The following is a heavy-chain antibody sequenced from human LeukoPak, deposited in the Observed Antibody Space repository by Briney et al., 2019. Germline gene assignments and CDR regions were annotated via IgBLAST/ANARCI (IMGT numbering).Heavy chain of an antibody. V-gene: IGHV4-4*02. CDR2: IYHSGST. Sequence: SETLSLTCAVSGGSISSSNWWSWVREPPGKGLEWIGEIYHSGSTYYNPSLKSRVTISVDTSKNQFSLKLSSVTAADTAVYYCARVTQWLAPLSFDYWGQGTLVTVSS. CDR3: ARVTQWLAPLSFDY. CDR1: GGSISSSNW. D-gene: IGHD6-19*01. J-gene: IGHJ4*02.